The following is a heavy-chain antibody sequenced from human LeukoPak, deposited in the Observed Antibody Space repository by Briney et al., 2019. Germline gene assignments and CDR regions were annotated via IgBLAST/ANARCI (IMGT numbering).Heavy chain of an antibody. J-gene: IGHJ6*02. CDR1: GFTFDDYA. V-gene: IGHV3-9*01. D-gene: IGHD3-22*01. CDR3: ARHESSGYYLNGMDV. CDR2: ISWNSGSI. Sequence: GGSLKLSCAASGFTFDDYAVHWVRQAPRKSLEWVSGISWNSGSIGYADSVKGRFTISRDNAKNSLYLQMNSLRAEDTAVYYCARHESSGYYLNGMDVWGQGTTVTVSS.